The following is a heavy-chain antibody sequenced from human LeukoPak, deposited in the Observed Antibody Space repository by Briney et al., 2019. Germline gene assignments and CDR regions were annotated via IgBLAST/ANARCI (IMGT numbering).Heavy chain of an antibody. V-gene: IGHV3-11*01. CDR3: ARNPDSDLYYFDY. CDR2: ISSSGSTI. CDR1: GFTFSDYY. Sequence: GGSLRLSCAASGFTFSDYYMSWIRQAPGKGLEWVSYISSSGSTIYYADSVKGRFTISRDNAKNSLNLQMNSLRAEDTAVYYCARNPDSDLYYFDYWGQGTLVTVSS. D-gene: IGHD1-14*01. J-gene: IGHJ4*02.